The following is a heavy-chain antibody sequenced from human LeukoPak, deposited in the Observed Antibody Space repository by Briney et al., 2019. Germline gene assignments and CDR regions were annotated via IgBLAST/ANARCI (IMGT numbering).Heavy chain of an antibody. V-gene: IGHV4-39*01. Sequence: PSETLSLTCTVSGGSISSINYYWGWVRQPPGKGLEWIGTIYYSGSTNYNPSLKSRVTISADMPKNQFSLKVSSVTAADTAVYYSARPATSGTYYSAFDYWGQGTLVTVSS. CDR1: GGSISSINYY. J-gene: IGHJ4*02. CDR3: ARPATSGTYYSAFDY. CDR2: IYYSGST. D-gene: IGHD3-22*01.